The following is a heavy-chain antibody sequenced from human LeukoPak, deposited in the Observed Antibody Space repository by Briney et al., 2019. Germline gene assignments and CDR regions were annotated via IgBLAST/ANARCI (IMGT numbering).Heavy chain of an antibody. J-gene: IGHJ6*03. CDR3: ARDGSMVRGTRPPWYYYYYMDV. V-gene: IGHV1-2*02. Sequence: EASMKVSCKASGYTFTGYYMHWVRQAPGQGLEWMGWINPNSGGTNYAQKFQGRVTMTRDTSISTAYMELSRLRSDDTAVYYCARDGSMVRGTRPPWYYYYYMDVWGKGTTVTVSS. D-gene: IGHD3-10*01. CDR2: INPNSGGT. CDR1: GYTFTGYY.